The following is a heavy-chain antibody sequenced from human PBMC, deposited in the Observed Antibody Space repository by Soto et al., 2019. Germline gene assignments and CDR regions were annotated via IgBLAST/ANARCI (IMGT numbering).Heavy chain of an antibody. J-gene: IGHJ6*02. V-gene: IGHV1-2*04. CDR1: GYTFTGYY. D-gene: IGHD5-18*01. CDR2: INPNSGGT. CDR3: ARDLGGGYSYGSASDYYYGMDV. Sequence: GASVKVSCKASGYTFTGYYMHWVRQAPGQGLEWMGWINPNSGGTNYAQKFQGWVTMTRDTSISTAYMELSRLRSDDTAVYYCARDLGGGYSYGSASDYYYGMDVWGQGTTVTVSS.